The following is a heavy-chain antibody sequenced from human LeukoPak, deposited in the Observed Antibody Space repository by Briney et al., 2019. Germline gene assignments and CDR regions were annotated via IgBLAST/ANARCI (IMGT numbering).Heavy chain of an antibody. J-gene: IGHJ2*01. CDR2: IKQDGSEQ. CDR3: ARFLAVAGTGLRYFDL. V-gene: IGHV3-7*01. D-gene: IGHD6-19*01. Sequence: GGSLRLSCAASGFTFSSYWMTWVRQAPGKGLEWVANIKQDGSEQYYVDSVEGRFTISRDNAKNSLYLQMNSLRAEDTAVYYCARFLAVAGTGLRYFDLWGRGTLVTVSS. CDR1: GFTFSSYW.